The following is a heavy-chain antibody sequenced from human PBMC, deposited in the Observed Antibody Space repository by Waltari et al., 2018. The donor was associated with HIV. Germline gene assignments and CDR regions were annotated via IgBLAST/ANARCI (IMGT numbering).Heavy chain of an antibody. V-gene: IGHV3-7*01. CDR2: IKQDGSEK. CDR3: ARDVYYGSGQSSRAFDI. J-gene: IGHJ3*02. D-gene: IGHD3-10*01. Sequence: EVQLVESGGGLVQPGGSLRLSCAASGFTFSSYWMSWVRQAPGKGLEWVANIKQDGSEKYYVDSVKGRFTISRDNAKNSLYLQMNSLRAEDTAVYYCARDVYYGSGQSSRAFDIWGQGTMVTV. CDR1: GFTFSSYW.